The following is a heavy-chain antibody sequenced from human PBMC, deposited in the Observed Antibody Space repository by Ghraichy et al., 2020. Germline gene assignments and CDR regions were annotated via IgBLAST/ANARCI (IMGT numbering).Heavy chain of an antibody. CDR1: GYTFSDYY. D-gene: IGHD1-26*01. CDR2: INPKSGDT. V-gene: IGHV1-2*02. CDR3: ARDVMKRLTLLLPYYTDV. J-gene: IGHJ6*03. Sequence: ASVKVSCKTSGYTFSDYYIQWIRQAPGQGLEWIGYINPKSGDTKFAQKFQGRVTMTRDTSISTVYMELSGLTSDDTAVYYCARDVMKRLTLLLPYYTDVWGIGTTVIVSS.